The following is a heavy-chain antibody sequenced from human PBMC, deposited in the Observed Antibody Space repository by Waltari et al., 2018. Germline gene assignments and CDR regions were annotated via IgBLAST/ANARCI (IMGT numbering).Heavy chain of an antibody. CDR1: GFTFSSYA. CDR2: IYSGGST. D-gene: IGHD2-2*01. V-gene: IGHV3-23*03. Sequence: EVQLLESGGGLVQPGGSLRLSCAASGFTFSSYAMSWVRQAPGKGLEWVSVIYSGGSTSYAHSVKGRFTISRANSKTTLYLQMNRLRAEDTAVYYCAITATLAYCSSTSCPIDYWGQGTLVTVSS. CDR3: AITATLAYCSSTSCPIDY. J-gene: IGHJ4*02.